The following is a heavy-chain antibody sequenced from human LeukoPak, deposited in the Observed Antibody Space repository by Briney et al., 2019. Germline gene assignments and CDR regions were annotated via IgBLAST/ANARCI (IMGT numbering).Heavy chain of an antibody. V-gene: IGHV3-21*01. J-gene: IGHJ4*02. CDR3: ARTMVRGVLYYFDY. CDR2: ISSSSSYI. D-gene: IGHD3-10*01. Sequence: PGRSLRLSCAACGFTFSSYSMNWVRQAPGKGLEWVSSISSSSSYIYYADSVKGRFTISRDNAKNSLYLQMNSLRAEDTAVYYCARTMVRGVLYYFDYWGQGTLVTVSS. CDR1: GFTFSSYS.